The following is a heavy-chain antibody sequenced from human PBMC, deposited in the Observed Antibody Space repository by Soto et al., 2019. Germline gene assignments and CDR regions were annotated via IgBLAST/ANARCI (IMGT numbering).Heavy chain of an antibody. CDR1: GDSVSSNSAT. CDR3: ANTVAGRGGLDY. J-gene: IGHJ4*02. D-gene: IGHD6-19*01. V-gene: IGHV6-1*01. Sequence: QVQLQQSGPGLVKPSQTLSLTCAISGDSVSSNSATWNWIRQSPSRGLEWLGRTYYRSKWYNDYTGSEQRRTVIHQYTAKNRFPLQLNSVPAADTAVYYCANTVAGRGGLDYWGQGTLVTVSS. CDR2: TYYRSKWYN.